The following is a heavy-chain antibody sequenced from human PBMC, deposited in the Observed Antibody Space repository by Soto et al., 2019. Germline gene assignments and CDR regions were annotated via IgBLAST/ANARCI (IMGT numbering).Heavy chain of an antibody. CDR3: ASRRDGYNWSWFDP. D-gene: IGHD5-12*01. V-gene: IGHV4-30-4*01. CDR1: GGSISSGDYY. CDR2: IYYSGST. Sequence: SETLSLTCTVSGGSISSGDYYWSWIRQPPGKGLEWIGYIYYSGSTYYNPSLKSRVTISVDTSKNQFSLKLSSVTAADTAVYYCASRRDGYNWSWFDPRGQGTLVTVSS. J-gene: IGHJ5*02.